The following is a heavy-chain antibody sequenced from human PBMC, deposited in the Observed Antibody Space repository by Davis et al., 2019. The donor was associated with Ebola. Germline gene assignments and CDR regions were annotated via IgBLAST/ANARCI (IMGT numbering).Heavy chain of an antibody. J-gene: IGHJ5*01. CDR1: GVSISSYY. Sequence: MPSETLSLTCTVSGVSISSYYWSWIRQPPGKTLEWIGYIHDSGSTNDNPSLQSRVTMSVDMSRNQFSLKLRSVAAADTAVYYCARDVGATATSGRRNWFDSWGPGTLVTVSS. CDR3: ARDVGATATSGRRNWFDS. CDR2: IHDSGST. V-gene: IGHV4-59*01. D-gene: IGHD1-26*01.